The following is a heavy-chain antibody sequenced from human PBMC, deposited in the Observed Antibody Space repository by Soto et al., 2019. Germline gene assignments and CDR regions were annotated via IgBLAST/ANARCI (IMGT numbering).Heavy chain of an antibody. CDR1: GYSFAGYW. V-gene: IGHV5-10-1*01. CDR3: ARQIYDSDTGPNFQYYFDS. J-gene: IGHJ4*02. Sequence: GESLKISCKGSGYSFAGYWITWVRQKPGKGLEWMGRIDPSDSQTYYSPSFRGHVTISATKSITTVFLQWSSLRASDTAMYYCARQIYDSDTGPNFQYYFDSWGQGTPVTVSP. CDR2: IDPSDSQT. D-gene: IGHD3-22*01.